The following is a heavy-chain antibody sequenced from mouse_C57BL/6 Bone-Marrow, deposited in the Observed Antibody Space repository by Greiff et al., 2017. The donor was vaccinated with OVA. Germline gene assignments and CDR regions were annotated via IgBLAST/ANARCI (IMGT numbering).Heavy chain of an antibody. D-gene: IGHD1-1*01. CDR1: GFTFSDFY. Sequence: DVMLVESGGGLVQSGRSLILSCATSGFTFSDFYMEWVRQAPGKGLEWIAASRNKANDYTTEYSASVKGRFIVSRDTSQSILYLQMNALRAEDTAIYYCARDFYYGSSYAMDYWGQGTSVTVSS. CDR2: SRNKANDYTT. V-gene: IGHV7-1*01. CDR3: ARDFYYGSSYAMDY. J-gene: IGHJ4*01.